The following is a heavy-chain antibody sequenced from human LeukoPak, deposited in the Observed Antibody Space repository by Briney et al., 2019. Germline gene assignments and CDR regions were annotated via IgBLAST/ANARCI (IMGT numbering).Heavy chain of an antibody. D-gene: IGHD3-10*01. J-gene: IGHJ4*02. CDR3: ARFKYYYGSGSYRNSDFDY. CDR1: GYTFTGYY. V-gene: IGHV1-18*04. Sequence: ASVKVSCKASGYTFTGYYMHWVRQAPGQELEWMGWISAYNGNTNYAQKLQGRVTMTTDTSTSTAYMELRSLRSDDTAVYYCARFKYYYGSGSYRNSDFDYWGQGTLVTVSS. CDR2: ISAYNGNT.